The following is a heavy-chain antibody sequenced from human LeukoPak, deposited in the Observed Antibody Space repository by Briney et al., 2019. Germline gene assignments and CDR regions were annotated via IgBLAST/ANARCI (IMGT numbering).Heavy chain of an antibody. J-gene: IGHJ4*02. Sequence: PSETLSLTCTVSGVSISSYYWSWIRQPAGKGLEWIGRIYTSGSTNYNPSLKSRVTMSVDTSKTQFSLKLSSVTATDTAVYYCARVHYVRIAVAPVGYWGQGTLVTVSS. CDR3: ARVHYVRIAVAPVGY. D-gene: IGHD6-19*01. V-gene: IGHV4-4*07. CDR2: IYTSGST. CDR1: GVSISSYY.